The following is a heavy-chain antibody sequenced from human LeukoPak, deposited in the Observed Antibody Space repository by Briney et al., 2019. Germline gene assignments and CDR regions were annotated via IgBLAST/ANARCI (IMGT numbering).Heavy chain of an antibody. CDR1: GGTFSSYA. D-gene: IGHD3-10*01. Sequence: SVKVSCKASGGTFSSYAISWVRQAPGQGLEWMGGIKTYFGAANYAQKFQGRFTITADESTSTAYMELSSLRSEDTAVYYCARDHHYYGSGSYYNQLFDYWGQGTLVTVSS. J-gene: IGHJ4*02. V-gene: IGHV1-69*13. CDR3: ARDHHYYGSGSYYNQLFDY. CDR2: IKTYFGAA.